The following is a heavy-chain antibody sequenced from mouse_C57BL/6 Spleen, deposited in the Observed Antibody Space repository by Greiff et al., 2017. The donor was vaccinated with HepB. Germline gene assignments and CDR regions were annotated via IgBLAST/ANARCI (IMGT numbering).Heavy chain of an antibody. CDR3: ARGSKVDY. J-gene: IGHJ2*01. V-gene: IGHV1-4*01. D-gene: IGHD2-5*01. Sequence: LVESGAELARPGASVKMSCKASGYTFTSYTMHWVKQRPGQGLGWIGYINPSSGYTKYNQKFKDKATLTADKSSSTAYMQLSSLTSEDSAVYYCARGSKVDYWGQGTTLTVSS. CDR2: INPSSGYT. CDR1: GYTFTSYT.